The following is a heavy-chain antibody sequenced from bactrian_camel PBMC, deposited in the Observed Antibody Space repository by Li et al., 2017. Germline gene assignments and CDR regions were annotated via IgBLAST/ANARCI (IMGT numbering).Heavy chain of an antibody. D-gene: IGHD3*01. CDR1: GSIRGHNSYYC. Sequence: QLVESGGGSVQAGGSLNLSCTISGSIRGHNSYYCLAWFRQAPGKDREGVATIGSDGRVRYTDSVKGRFTISKDNTKNTVYLQMNSLKPEDTAVYYCANDPADGMGISYNDWGQGTQVTVS. CDR2: IGSDGRV. J-gene: IGHJ4*01. V-gene: IGHV3S53*01. CDR3: ANDPADGMGISYND.